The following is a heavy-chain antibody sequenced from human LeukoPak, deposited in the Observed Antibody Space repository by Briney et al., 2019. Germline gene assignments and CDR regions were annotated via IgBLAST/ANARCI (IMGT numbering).Heavy chain of an antibody. CDR2: VYYSGST. J-gene: IGHJ6*02. CDR3: ARDCSSTSCYGGAYYYYYGMDV. D-gene: IGHD2-2*01. Sequence: SQTLSLTCTVSGGSISSGDYYWSWIRQPPGKGLEWIGYVYYSGSTYYNPSLKSRVTISVDTSKNQFSLKLSSVTAADTAVYYRARDCSSTSCYGGAYYYYYGMDVWGQGTTVTVSS. CDR1: GGSISSGDYY. V-gene: IGHV4-30-4*01.